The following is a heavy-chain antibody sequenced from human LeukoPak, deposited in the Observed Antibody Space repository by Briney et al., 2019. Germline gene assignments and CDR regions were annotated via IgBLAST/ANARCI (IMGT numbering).Heavy chain of an antibody. CDR1: GFTFSSYA. V-gene: IGHV3-23*01. D-gene: IGHD3-10*01. J-gene: IGHJ4*02. CDR2: ISGSGGST. CDR3: ARVKGSYSDY. Sequence: PGGSLRLSCAASGFTFSSYAMSWVRQAPGKGLEWVSAISGSGGSTYYADSVKGRFTISRDNSRNTLYLQMNSLRAEDTAVYYCARVKGSYSDYWGQGTLVTVSS.